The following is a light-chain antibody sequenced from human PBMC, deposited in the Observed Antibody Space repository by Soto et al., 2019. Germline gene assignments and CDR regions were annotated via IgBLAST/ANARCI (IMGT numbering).Light chain of an antibody. J-gene: IGLJ1*01. V-gene: IGLV2-14*01. CDR3: SVYTSSSTTDV. CDR1: SNDVGGYNY. CDR2: DVR. Sequence: QSVLTLAASVSGSPGQSITISCTGTSNDVGGYNYVSWYQQHPDTAPKLIIYDVRYRPSGVSDRFSGSKSGNTASLTISGLQDEDEADYYCSVYTSSSTTDVLGSGTTVTV.